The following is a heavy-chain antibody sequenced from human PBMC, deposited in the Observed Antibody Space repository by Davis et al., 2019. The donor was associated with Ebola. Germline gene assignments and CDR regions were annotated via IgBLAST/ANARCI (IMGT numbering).Heavy chain of an antibody. CDR2: ITTSGSYT. CDR1: GFSFSSYS. V-gene: IGHV3-21*01. Sequence: GGSLRLSCAASGFSFSSYSMNWIRQAPGQGLEWISFITTSGSYTHYADSVKGRFTISRDNAKDTVYLEMNSLRAEDTAVYYCARDHGITMVRGVLTSYYYYGMDVWGQGTTVTVSS. CDR3: ARDHGITMVRGVLTSYYYYGMDV. J-gene: IGHJ6*02. D-gene: IGHD3-10*01.